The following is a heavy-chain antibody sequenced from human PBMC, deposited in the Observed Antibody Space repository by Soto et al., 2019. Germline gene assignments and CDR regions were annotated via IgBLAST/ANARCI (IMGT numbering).Heavy chain of an antibody. D-gene: IGHD4-17*01. CDR3: SLRSNKLTTGDYYYYDSMDV. CDR1: GFSLSTSGVG. CDR2: IYWDDDK. V-gene: IGHV2-5*02. J-gene: IGHJ6*03. Sequence: SGPTLVNPTQTLTLTCTFSGFSLSTSGVGVGWIRQPPGKALEWLALIYWDDDKRYSPSLKSRLTITKDTSKNQVVLTMTNMDPVDTATYYFSLRSNKLTTGDYYYYDSMDVWGKGTTVTVSS.